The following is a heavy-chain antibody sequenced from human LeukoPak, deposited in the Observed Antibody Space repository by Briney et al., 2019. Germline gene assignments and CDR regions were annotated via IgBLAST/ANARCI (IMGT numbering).Heavy chain of an antibody. CDR3: AKDTFDY. V-gene: IGHV3-9*01. J-gene: IGHJ4*02. CDR2: ISWNSGSI. Sequence: GGSLRLSCAASGSTFDDYAMHWVRQAPGKGLEWVSGISWNSGSIGYADSVKGRFTISRDNAKNSLYLQMNSLRAEDTALYYCAKDTFDYWGQGTLVTVSS. CDR1: GSTFDDYA.